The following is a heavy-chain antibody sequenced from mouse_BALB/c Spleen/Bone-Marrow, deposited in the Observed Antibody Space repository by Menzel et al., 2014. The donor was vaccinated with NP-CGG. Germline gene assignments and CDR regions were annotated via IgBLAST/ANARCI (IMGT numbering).Heavy chain of an antibody. CDR2: IWSGGTT. Sequence: VQLQQSGPGLVQPSPSLSITCTVSGFSLTGYGVHWVRQSPGKGLEWLGVIWSGGTTDYNAPFISRLSIRKDNSKSQVFVKMNSLQANDTAIYYCARNPIRRNAMDYWGQGTSVTVSS. D-gene: IGHD2-12*01. CDR1: GFSLTGYG. V-gene: IGHV2-2*02. J-gene: IGHJ4*01. CDR3: ARNPIRRNAMDY.